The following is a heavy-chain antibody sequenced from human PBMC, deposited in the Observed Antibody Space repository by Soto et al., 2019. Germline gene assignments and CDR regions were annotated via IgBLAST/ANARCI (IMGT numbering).Heavy chain of an antibody. CDR3: ARGAGRIFSRWSGMDV. J-gene: IGHJ6*02. V-gene: IGHV4-30-2*01. CDR1: GGSISSGGYS. D-gene: IGHD3-3*01. CDR2: IYHSGST. Sequence: QLQLQESGSGLVKPSQTLSLTCAVSGGSISSGGYSWSWIRQPPGKGLEWIGYIYHSGSTYYNPSLKSRVTISVDRSKNQFSLKLSSMTAADTAVYYCARGAGRIFSRWSGMDVWGQGTTVTVSS.